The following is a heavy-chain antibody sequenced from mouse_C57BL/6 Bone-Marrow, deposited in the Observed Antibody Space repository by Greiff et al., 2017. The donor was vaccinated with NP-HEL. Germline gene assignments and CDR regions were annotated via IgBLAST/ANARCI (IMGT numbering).Heavy chain of an antibody. D-gene: IGHD1-2*01. CDR2: IDPSDSYT. Sequence: QVQLQQPGAELVMPGASVKLSCKASGYTFTSYWMHWVKQRPGQGLEWIGEIDPSDSYTNYNQKFKGKSTLTVDKSSSTAYMQLSSLTSEDSAVYYCAALLRGNFDYWGQGTTLTVSS. V-gene: IGHV1-69*01. J-gene: IGHJ2*01. CDR1: GYTFTSYW. CDR3: AALLRGNFDY.